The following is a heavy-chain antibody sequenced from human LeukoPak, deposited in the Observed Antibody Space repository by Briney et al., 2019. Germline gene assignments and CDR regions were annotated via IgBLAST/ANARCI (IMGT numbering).Heavy chain of an antibody. CDR2: ISSSGSTI. Sequence: GGSLRLSCAASGFTFSSYEMNWVRQAPGKGLEWVSYISSSGSTIYYADSVKGRFTISRDNAKNSLYLQMNSLRAEDTAVYYCARVHGGYPFDYWGQGTLVTVSS. D-gene: IGHD2-15*01. CDR3: ARVHGGYPFDY. CDR1: GFTFSSYE. J-gene: IGHJ4*02. V-gene: IGHV3-48*03.